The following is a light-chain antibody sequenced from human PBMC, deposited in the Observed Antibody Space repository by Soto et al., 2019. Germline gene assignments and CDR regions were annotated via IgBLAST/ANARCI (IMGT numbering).Light chain of an antibody. CDR3: HQSYSIPQT. CDR2: GAS. J-gene: IGKJ2*01. V-gene: IGKV1-39*01. CDR1: RRISTS. Sequence: DIQLTQSPSSLSASVGDRVSITCRASRRISTSLNWYHQKQGKAPNLLIHGASTLQSGVPSRFSGTVSGTDFTLTISILQPEDFATYFCHQSYSIPQTFGQGTKLEIK.